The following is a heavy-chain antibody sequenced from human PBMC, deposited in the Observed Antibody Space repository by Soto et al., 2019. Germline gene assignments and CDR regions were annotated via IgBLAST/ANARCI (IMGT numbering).Heavy chain of an antibody. J-gene: IGHJ4*02. CDR1: GYSLTELS. D-gene: IGHD6-19*01. Sequence: KVSCKVSGYSLTELSMHWVIQTPGKGLEWMGGFDPEDGETIYAQKFQCRVTMTEDTSTDTAYMELSSLRSEDTAVYYCATGPSSSVWPFDYWGQGTLVTVSS. V-gene: IGHV1-24*01. CDR3: ATGPSSSVWPFDY. CDR2: FDPEDGET.